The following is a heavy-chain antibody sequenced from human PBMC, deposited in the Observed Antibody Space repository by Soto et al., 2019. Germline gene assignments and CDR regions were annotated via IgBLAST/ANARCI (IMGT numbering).Heavy chain of an antibody. J-gene: IGHJ6*02. D-gene: IGHD3-9*01. Sequence: QVQLVESGEAGVQPGRSLSFSWAPPGFTFSRYGMHWVRQAPGKGLEWGAVISYDGSNKYYADSVKGRFTISRYNSKNTLYLQMNSLRAEDTAVYYCAKEGQYYDILTGYRSYYGMDVWGQGTTVTVSS. CDR2: ISYDGSNK. CDR3: AKEGQYYDILTGYRSYYGMDV. CDR1: GFTFSRYG. V-gene: IGHV3-30*18.